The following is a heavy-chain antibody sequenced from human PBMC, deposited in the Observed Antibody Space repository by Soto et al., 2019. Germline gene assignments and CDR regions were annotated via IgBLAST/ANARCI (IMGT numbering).Heavy chain of an antibody. CDR2: IYYSGST. V-gene: IGHV4-59*01. Sequence: SETLSLTCTVSGGSITSYYWSWIRQPPGKGLEWIGYIYYSGSTNYNPSLKSRVTISVDTSTNQFSLYLQMNSLRAEDTALYYCAKDRAQWLTFDYWGQGALVTVSS. CDR3: AKDRAQWLTFDY. J-gene: IGHJ4*02. D-gene: IGHD6-19*01. CDR1: GGSITSYY.